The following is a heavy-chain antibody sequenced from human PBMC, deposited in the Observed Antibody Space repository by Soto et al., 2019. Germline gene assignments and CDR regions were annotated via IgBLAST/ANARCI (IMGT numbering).Heavy chain of an antibody. CDR3: ARDDSTYYDFWSGYPYYYGMDV. V-gene: IGHV1-69*01. D-gene: IGHD3-3*01. J-gene: IGHJ6*02. CDR2: IIPIFGTA. Sequence: SVTVSGTACRRTISSYAIRWVRQAPRQGLELMGGIIPIFGTANYAQKFQGRVTITADESTSTAYMELSSLRSEDTAVYYCARDDSTYYDFWSGYPYYYGMDVLGQGTTVTVSS. CDR1: RRTISSYA.